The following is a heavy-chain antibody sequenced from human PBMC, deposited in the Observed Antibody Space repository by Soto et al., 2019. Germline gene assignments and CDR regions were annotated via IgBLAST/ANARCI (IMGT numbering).Heavy chain of an antibody. V-gene: IGHV3-33*01. J-gene: IGHJ4*02. CDR3: ARGMRRWELLGH. CDR1: GFTFTNHA. Sequence: QVQLVESGGGVVQPGKSLRLSCAASGFTFTNHAMHWVRQAPGKGLEWVAAIWYDGTIKYYADSVKGRLTISRDNSKNTMELQMNSLRAEDTAIYYCARGMRRWELLGHWGQGTPVTVSS. D-gene: IGHD1-26*01. CDR2: IWYDGTIK.